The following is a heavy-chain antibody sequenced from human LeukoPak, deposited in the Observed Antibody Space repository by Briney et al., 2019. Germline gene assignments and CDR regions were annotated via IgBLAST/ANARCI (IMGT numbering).Heavy chain of an antibody. Sequence: PGGSLRLSCAASGFTFSTYTMNWVRQAPGKGLEWVSSITSSGNYKYYGDPVKGRFTISRDNAKNSLYLEMNSLRVEDTAVYYCARDLATAFAFWGQGTLVTVSS. V-gene: IGHV3-21*01. J-gene: IGHJ4*02. CDR2: ITSSGNYK. CDR1: GFTFSTYT. D-gene: IGHD5-18*01. CDR3: ARDLATAFAF.